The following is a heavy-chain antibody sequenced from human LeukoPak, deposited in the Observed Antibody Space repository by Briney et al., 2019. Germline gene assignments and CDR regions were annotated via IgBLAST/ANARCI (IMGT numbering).Heavy chain of an antibody. V-gene: IGHV3-7*03. J-gene: IGHJ4*02. CDR2: IEGEGSER. CDR3: AAGVGWLIDY. Sequence: GVSLRLSCAASGFSFSSYWMSWVRQAPGKGLEWVANIEGEGSERNYMDSVKGRFTISRDNAKNSLHLQMNSLRAEDTAVYYCAAGVGWLIDYWGQGTLVTVSS. D-gene: IGHD6-19*01. CDR1: GFSFSSYW.